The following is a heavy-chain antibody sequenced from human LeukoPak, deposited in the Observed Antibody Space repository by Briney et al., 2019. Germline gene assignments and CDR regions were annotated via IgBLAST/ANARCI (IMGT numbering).Heavy chain of an antibody. CDR1: GFTFSSYS. CDR3: AREIGGDLDY. V-gene: IGHV3-21*01. J-gene: IGHJ4*02. D-gene: IGHD6-25*01. CDR2: ISSSSSYI. Sequence: PGGSLRLSWAASGFTFSSYSMNWVRQAPGKGLEWGSSISSSSSYIYYADSEKSRFIISRDNAKNSLYLQMNSLGAEETAVYYCAREIGGDLDYWGQGTLVTVSS.